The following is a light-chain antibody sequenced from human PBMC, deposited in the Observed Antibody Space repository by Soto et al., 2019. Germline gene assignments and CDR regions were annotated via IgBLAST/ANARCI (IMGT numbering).Light chain of an antibody. V-gene: IGKV3-15*01. CDR1: QGVSRK. CDR3: MQYNKWPLRT. J-gene: IGKJ1*01. CDR2: GAS. Sequence: DIVMTQSPATLSVAPGERVTFSCRASQGVSRKLAWYQHKPGQAPRLLISGASTGATGIPARFSGSGSGTEFTLTISSLQSEDCAIYYCMQYNKWPLRTFGQGTRWIS.